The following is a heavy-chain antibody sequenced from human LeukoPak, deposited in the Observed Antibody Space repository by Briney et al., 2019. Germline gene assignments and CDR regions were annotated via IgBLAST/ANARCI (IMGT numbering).Heavy chain of an antibody. Sequence: ASVTVSCKASGYTFTGYYMHWVRQAPGQGLEWMGWINPNSGGTNYAQKLQGRVTMTTDTSTSTAYMELRSLRSDDMAVYYCARDLHRVVVRGVPHYYYYMDVWGKGTTVTISS. V-gene: IGHV1-2*02. CDR2: INPNSGGT. J-gene: IGHJ6*03. CDR1: GYTFTGYY. CDR3: ARDLHRVVVRGVPHYYYYMDV. D-gene: IGHD3-10*01.